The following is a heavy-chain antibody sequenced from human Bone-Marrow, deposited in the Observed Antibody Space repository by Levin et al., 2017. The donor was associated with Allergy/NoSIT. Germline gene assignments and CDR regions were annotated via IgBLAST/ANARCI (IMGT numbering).Heavy chain of an antibody. D-gene: IGHD2-2*02. CDR1: GYTFDTYG. CDR2: IGVHSGDT. J-gene: IGHJ5*02. V-gene: IGHV1-18*01. CDR3: ARDAKAYCTSSGCYRGAWFDA. Sequence: GASVKVSCKASGYTFDTYGINWVRQAPGRGLEWMGWIGVHSGDTKYAQNLQGRVTLIADTSTSTIYMEVGSLRPDDTAVYFCARDAKAYCTSSGCYRGAWFDAWGQGSLVTVSS.